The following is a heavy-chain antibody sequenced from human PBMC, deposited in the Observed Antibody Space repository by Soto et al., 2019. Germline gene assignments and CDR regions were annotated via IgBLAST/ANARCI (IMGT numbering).Heavy chain of an antibody. D-gene: IGHD3-22*01. CDR3: ARQRDYYDSSGGLDD. Sequence: PVGSLRLSCVVSGCIFSDSPMHWVRQASGKGLEWVGRIRSKVNSYGTAYAASVKGRFTVSRDDSKNTAYLQMDGLKIEDTAMYYCARQRDYYDSSGGLDDWGQGTQVTVS. CDR1: GCIFSDSP. J-gene: IGHJ4*02. CDR2: IRSKVNSYGT. V-gene: IGHV3-73*01.